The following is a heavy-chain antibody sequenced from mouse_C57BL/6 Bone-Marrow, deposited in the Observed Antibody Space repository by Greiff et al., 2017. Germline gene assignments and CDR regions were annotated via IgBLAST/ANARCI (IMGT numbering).Heavy chain of an antibody. CDR1: GFTFSSYA. CDR2: ISSGGDYI. CDR3: TRRGLWPHYYAMDY. D-gene: IGHD1-1*02. J-gene: IGHJ4*01. Sequence: EVKVVESGEGLVKPGGSLKLSCAASGFTFSSYAMSWVRQTPEKRLEWVAYISSGGDYIYYADTVKGRFTISRDNARNTLYLQMSSLKSDDTAMYYCTRRGLWPHYYAMDYWGQGTSVTVSS. V-gene: IGHV5-9-1*02.